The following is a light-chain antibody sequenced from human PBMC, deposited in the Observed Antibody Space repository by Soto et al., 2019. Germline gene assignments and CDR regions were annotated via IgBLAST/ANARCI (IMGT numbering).Light chain of an antibody. J-gene: IGKJ4*01. CDR1: QSVSSN. CDR3: QHYNTWPPVIP. Sequence: EIVMTQSPATLSVSPGERATISCRASQSVSSNVAWYQQKPGQAPRLLIYAASTRFTGIPASFSGSGSGTEFPLASRSLQSEDVAVYHWQHYNTWPPVIPFGGANQVEI. CDR2: AAS. V-gene: IGKV3-15*01.